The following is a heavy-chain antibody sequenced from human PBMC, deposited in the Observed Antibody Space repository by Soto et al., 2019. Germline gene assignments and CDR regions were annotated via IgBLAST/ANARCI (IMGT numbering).Heavy chain of an antibody. Sequence: QVQLQQWGAGLLKPSETLSLTCAVYGGSFSGYYWSWIRQPPGKGLEWIGEINHSGSTNYNPSLKSRVTISVDTSMNQFSLKLSSVTAADTAVYYCASRLRWYRNWFDPWGQGTLVTGSS. V-gene: IGHV4-34*01. D-gene: IGHD4-17*01. CDR2: INHSGST. CDR1: GGSFSGYY. CDR3: ASRLRWYRNWFDP. J-gene: IGHJ5*02.